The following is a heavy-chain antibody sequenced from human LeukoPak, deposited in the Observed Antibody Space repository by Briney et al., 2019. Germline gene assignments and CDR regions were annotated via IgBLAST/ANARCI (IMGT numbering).Heavy chain of an antibody. V-gene: IGHV4-31*03. CDR1: AGSISSGGYY. CDR3: ARADSSGYSLFDY. CDR2: IYYSGST. D-gene: IGHD3-22*01. Sequence: SETLSLTCTVSAGSISSGGYYWSWIRQHPGKGLEWIGYIYYSGSTYYNPSLKSRVTISVDTSKNQFSLKLSSVTAADTAVYYCARADSSGYSLFDYWGQGTLVTVSS. J-gene: IGHJ4*02.